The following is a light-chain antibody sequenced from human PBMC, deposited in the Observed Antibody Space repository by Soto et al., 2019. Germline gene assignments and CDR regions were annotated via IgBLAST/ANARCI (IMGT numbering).Light chain of an antibody. CDR2: GAS. Sequence: EIVMTQSPATLSVSPGERATLSCRASQSVSSNLAWYQQKLGQAPRLLIYGASTRATGIPARFSGSGSGTEFTLTISSLQSEDFAVHHCQQYNKWPLWTFGQGTKVEIK. CDR3: QQYNKWPLWT. V-gene: IGKV3-15*01. CDR1: QSVSSN. J-gene: IGKJ1*01.